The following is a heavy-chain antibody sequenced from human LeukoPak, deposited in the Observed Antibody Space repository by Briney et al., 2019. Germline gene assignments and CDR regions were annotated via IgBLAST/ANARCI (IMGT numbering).Heavy chain of an antibody. Sequence: SETLSLTCAVYSGSFSGYYWSWIRQPPGKGLEWIGEINHSGSTNYDPSLKSRVTISVDTSKNQFSLKLSSVTAADTAVYYCARGLDNWNVYIFDYWGLGTLVTVSS. CDR3: ARGLDNWNVYIFDY. V-gene: IGHV4-34*01. CDR2: INHSGST. J-gene: IGHJ4*02. D-gene: IGHD1-20*01. CDR1: SGSFSGYY.